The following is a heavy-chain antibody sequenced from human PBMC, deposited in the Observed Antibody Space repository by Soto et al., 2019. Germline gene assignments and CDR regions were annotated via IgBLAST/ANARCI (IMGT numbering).Heavy chain of an antibody. D-gene: IGHD2-15*01. CDR2: ISGSGTYT. V-gene: IGHV3-11*06. Sequence: GGSLRLSCAVSGFTFSDYYMSWLRQAPGKGLEWVAYISGSGTYTNYADSVKGRFTISRDNAKNSLYLQMNSLRDEDTAVYYCATVLVGATRHPDSDSWGQGTLVTVSS. CDR3: ATVLVGATRHPDSDS. CDR1: GFTFSDYY. J-gene: IGHJ4*02.